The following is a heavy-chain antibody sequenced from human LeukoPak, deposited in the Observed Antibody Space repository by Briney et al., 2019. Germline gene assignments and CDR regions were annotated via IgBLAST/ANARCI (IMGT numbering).Heavy chain of an antibody. V-gene: IGHV1-18*01. Sequence: ASVKVSFTASGYTFTSYGISWVRQAPGQGLEWMGWISAYNGNTNYAQKLQGRVTMTTDTSTSTAYMELRSLRSDDTAVYYCARGDSSSWSYYFDYWGQGTLVTVSS. CDR2: ISAYNGNT. CDR1: GYTFTSYG. CDR3: ARGDSSSWSYYFDY. J-gene: IGHJ4*02. D-gene: IGHD6-13*01.